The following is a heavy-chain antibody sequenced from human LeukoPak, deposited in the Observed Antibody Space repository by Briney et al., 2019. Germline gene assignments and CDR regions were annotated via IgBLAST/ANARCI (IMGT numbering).Heavy chain of an antibody. CDR2: ISSSGSTI. CDR1: GFTFSSYE. Sequence: GGSLRLSCAASGFTFSSYEMNWVRQAPGKGLEWVSYISSSGSTIYYADSVKGRFTISRDNAKNSLYLQTNSLRAEDTAVYYCAELGITMIGGVLGKGAKGTISS. V-gene: IGHV3-48*03. J-gene: IGHJ6*04. CDR3: AELGITMIGGV. D-gene: IGHD3-10*02.